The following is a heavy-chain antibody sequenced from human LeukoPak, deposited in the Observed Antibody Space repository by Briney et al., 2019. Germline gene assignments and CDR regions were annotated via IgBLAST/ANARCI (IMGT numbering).Heavy chain of an antibody. CDR2: IYYSGST. Sequence: SETLSLTCTVSGGSISSYYWSWLRQPPGKGLEWIGYIYYSGSTNYNPSLKSRVTISVDTSKNQFSLKLSSVTAADTAVYYCARGSDYGDYAWGQGTLVTVSS. CDR1: GGSISSYY. D-gene: IGHD4-17*01. J-gene: IGHJ5*02. CDR3: ARGSDYGDYA. V-gene: IGHV4-59*12.